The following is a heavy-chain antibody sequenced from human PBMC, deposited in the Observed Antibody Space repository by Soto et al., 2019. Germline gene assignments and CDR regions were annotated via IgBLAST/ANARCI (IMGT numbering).Heavy chain of an antibody. Sequence: PSETLSLTCTVSGGSISSYYWSWIRQPPGKGLEWIGYIYYSGSTNYNPSLKSRVTISVDTSKNQFSLKLSSVTAADTAVYYCARSLRHYYYYYYMDVWGKGTTVTVSS. CDR2: IYYSGST. CDR3: ARSLRHYYYYYYMDV. D-gene: IGHD3-16*02. J-gene: IGHJ6*03. V-gene: IGHV4-59*01. CDR1: GGSISSYY.